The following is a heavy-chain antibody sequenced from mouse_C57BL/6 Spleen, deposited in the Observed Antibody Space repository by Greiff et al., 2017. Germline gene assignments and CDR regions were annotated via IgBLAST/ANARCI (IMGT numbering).Heavy chain of an antibody. Sequence: VKLMESGPELVKPGASVKISCKASGYAFSSSWMNWVKQRPGKGLEWLGRIYPGDGDTNYNGKFKGKAKLTADKHSSTAYMQLSSLTSDDSAVXFCARDGYFDYWGQGTTLTVSS. D-gene: IGHD2-3*01. CDR2: IYPGDGDT. J-gene: IGHJ2*01. V-gene: IGHV1-82*01. CDR1: GYAFSSSW. CDR3: ARDGYFDY.